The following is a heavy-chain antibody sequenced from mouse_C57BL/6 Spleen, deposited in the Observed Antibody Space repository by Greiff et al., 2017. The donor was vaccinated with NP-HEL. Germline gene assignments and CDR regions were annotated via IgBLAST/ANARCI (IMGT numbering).Heavy chain of an antibody. CDR3: ARDSSGYDAMDY. D-gene: IGHD3-2*02. CDR2: ISSGSSTI. Sequence: EVKLVESGGGLVKPGGSLKLSCAASGFTFSDYGMHWVRQAPEKGLEWVAYISSGSSTIYYADTVKGRFTISRDNAKNTLFLQMTSLRSEDTAMYYCARDSSGYDAMDYWGQGTSVTVSS. CDR1: GFTFSDYG. V-gene: IGHV5-17*01. J-gene: IGHJ4*01.